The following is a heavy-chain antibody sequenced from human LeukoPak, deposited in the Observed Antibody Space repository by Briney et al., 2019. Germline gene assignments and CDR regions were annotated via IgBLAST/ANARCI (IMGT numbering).Heavy chain of an antibody. CDR2: ISGSGATT. J-gene: IGHJ4*02. V-gene: IGHV3-23*01. CDR1: GFTFSSYA. Sequence: GGSLRLSCAASGFTFSSYAMHWVRQAPGKGLEWVSGISGSGATTYYADSVKGRFTISRDKSKNTLDLQMNSLSAEDTAVYYCAKVWGTSGPFDYWGQGTLVTVSS. D-gene: IGHD3-16*01. CDR3: AKVWGTSGPFDY.